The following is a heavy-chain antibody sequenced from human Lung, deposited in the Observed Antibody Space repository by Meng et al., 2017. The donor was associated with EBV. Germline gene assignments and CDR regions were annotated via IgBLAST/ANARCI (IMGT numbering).Heavy chain of an antibody. CDR3: ARGATSVFDL. Sequence: GHVQPSGPGLVKPPQTPSLPWSIPGDMVPSNSAAWSWISQSPSRGLEWLGRTYYRSKWYNDYAVFVKSRITINPDTSKNQFSLQLNSVTPEDTAVYYCARGATSVFDLWGRGTLVTVSS. CDR2: TYYRSKWYN. V-gene: IGHV6-1*01. J-gene: IGHJ2*01. CDR1: GDMVPSNSAA.